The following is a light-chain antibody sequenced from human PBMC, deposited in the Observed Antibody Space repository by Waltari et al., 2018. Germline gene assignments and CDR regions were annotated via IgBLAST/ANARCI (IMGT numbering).Light chain of an antibody. CDR2: DVS. Sequence: QSALTQPASVSGSPGQSVTIVCAGTSNDVGGYNSVLWYQEHPGQAPRFIIYDVSDRPSGVSDRFSGSKSGNTASLTISGLQAEDEADYYCSSQSSNDVVLFGGGTKLTVL. V-gene: IGLV2-14*01. J-gene: IGLJ2*01. CDR3: SSQSSNDVVL. CDR1: SNDVGGYNS.